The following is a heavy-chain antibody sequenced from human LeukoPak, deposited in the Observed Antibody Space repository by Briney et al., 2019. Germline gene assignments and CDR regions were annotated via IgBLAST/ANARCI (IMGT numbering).Heavy chain of an antibody. Sequence: SETLSLTCTVSGGSISSGDYYWSWIRQPPGKGLEWIGEINHSGSTNYNPSLKSRVTISVDTSKNQFSLKLSSVTAADTAVYYCACLSGYYSPPTGYWGQGTLVTVSS. D-gene: IGHD3-22*01. CDR2: INHSGST. CDR3: ACLSGYYSPPTGY. V-gene: IGHV4-39*07. CDR1: GGSISSGDYY. J-gene: IGHJ4*02.